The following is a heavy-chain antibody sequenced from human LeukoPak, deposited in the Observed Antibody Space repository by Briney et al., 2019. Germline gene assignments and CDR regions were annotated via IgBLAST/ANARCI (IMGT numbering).Heavy chain of an antibody. CDR1: GGSISSSSYY. Sequence: PSETLSLTFTVSGGSISSSSYYWGWIRQPPGKGLEWIGSIYYSGSTYYNPSLKSRVTISVDTSKNQFSLKLSSVTAADTAVYYCARLATRLRAPGDFDYWGQGTLVTVSS. J-gene: IGHJ4*02. CDR2: IYYSGST. D-gene: IGHD1-14*01. CDR3: ARLATRLRAPGDFDY. V-gene: IGHV4-39*01.